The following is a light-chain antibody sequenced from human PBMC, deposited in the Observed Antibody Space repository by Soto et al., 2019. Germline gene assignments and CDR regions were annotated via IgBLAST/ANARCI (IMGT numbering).Light chain of an antibody. Sequence: DNQMTQSPSSLSASVGDRVTITCRASQNIDRYLNWYQQKPGKAPKLLIYAASTLQSVVPSRFSGVGSGTDFTLTISSLQAEDFATYYCQQSNRVPSLTFGGGTKVEI. V-gene: IGKV1-39*01. CDR2: AAS. CDR3: QQSNRVPSLT. CDR1: QNIDRY. J-gene: IGKJ4*01.